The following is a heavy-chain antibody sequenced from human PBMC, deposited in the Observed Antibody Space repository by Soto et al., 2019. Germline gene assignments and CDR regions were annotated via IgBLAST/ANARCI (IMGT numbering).Heavy chain of an antibody. J-gene: IGHJ6*02. D-gene: IGHD1-26*01. V-gene: IGHV3-30*18. CDR3: AKDVVVGATTGLGDYYYYYGMDV. Sequence: QVQLVESGGGVVQPGRSLRLSCAASGFTFSSYGMHWVRQAPGKGLEWVAVISYDGSNKYYADSVKGRFTISRDNSKNTLYLQMNSLRAEDTAVYYCAKDVVVGATTGLGDYYYYYGMDVWGQGTTVTVSS. CDR1: GFTFSSYG. CDR2: ISYDGSNK.